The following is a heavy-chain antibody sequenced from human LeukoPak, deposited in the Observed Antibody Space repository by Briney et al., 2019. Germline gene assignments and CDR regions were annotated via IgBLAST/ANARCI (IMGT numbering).Heavy chain of an antibody. CDR3: ARGLEGTYYYDSSGSIFDY. J-gene: IGHJ4*02. CDR2: ISYDGSNK. CDR1: GFTFSSYA. V-gene: IGHV3-30*04. D-gene: IGHD3-22*01. Sequence: GRSLRLSCAASGFTFSSYAMHWVRQAPGKGLEWVAIISYDGSNKYYAGSVKGRFTISRDNPKNTLYLRMNSLGAEDTAVYYCARGLEGTYYYDSSGSIFDYWGQGTLVTVSS.